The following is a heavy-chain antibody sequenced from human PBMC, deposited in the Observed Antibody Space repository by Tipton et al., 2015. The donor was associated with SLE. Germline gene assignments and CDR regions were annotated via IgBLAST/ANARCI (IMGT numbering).Heavy chain of an antibody. J-gene: IGHJ2*01. CDR1: GGSISSYY. CDR3: ARGGTAMAYWYFDL. CDR2: IYYSGST. Sequence: TLSLTCTVSGGSISSYYWSWIRQPPGKGLEWIGYIYYSGSTNYHPSLKSRVTISVDTSKNQFSLTLSSVTAADTAVYYCARGGTAMAYWYFDLWGRGALVTVSS. D-gene: IGHD5-18*01. V-gene: IGHV4-59*08.